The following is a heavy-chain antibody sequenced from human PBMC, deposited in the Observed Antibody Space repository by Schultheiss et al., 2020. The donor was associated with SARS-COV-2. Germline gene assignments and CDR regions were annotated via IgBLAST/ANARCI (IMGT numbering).Heavy chain of an antibody. J-gene: IGHJ4*02. V-gene: IGHV4-39*07. Sequence: SQTLSLTCTVSGGSISSSSYYWGWIRQPPGKGLEWIGEINHSGSTNYNPSLKSGVTISVDTSKNQFSLKLSSVTAADTAVYYCARTWGYSSGWYEDYWGQGTLVTVSS. CDR3: ARTWGYSSGWYEDY. D-gene: IGHD6-19*01. CDR1: GGSISSSSYY. CDR2: INHSGST.